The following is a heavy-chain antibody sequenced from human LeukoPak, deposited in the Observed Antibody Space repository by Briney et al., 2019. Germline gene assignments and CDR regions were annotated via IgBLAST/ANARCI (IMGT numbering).Heavy chain of an antibody. D-gene: IGHD3-22*01. CDR1: GYTFTSYY. V-gene: IGHV1-46*01. CDR2: INPSGGST. CDR3: ARVNYYDSRGYSDDAFDI. J-gene: IGHJ3*02. Sequence: ASVKVSCKASGYTFTSYYMDWVRQAPGQGLEWMGIINPSGGSTSYAQKFQGRVTMTRDTSTSTVYMELNSLRAEDTAVYYCARVNYYDSRGYSDDAFDIWGQGTMVTVSS.